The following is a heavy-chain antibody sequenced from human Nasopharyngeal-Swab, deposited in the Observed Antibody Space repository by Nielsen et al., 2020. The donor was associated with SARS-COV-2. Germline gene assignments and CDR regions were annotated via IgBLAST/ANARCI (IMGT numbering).Heavy chain of an antibody. Sequence: ASVKVSCKASGYTFTGYYMHWVRQAPGQGLEWMGRIKPYSGGGTYYSQKFEDRVTMTRDMSINTVYMELSSLRSDDTAVYYCAADARGYCSGGSCYSVLWGQGTLVTVSS. V-gene: IGHV1-2*06. CDR2: IKPYSGGGT. J-gene: IGHJ4*02. CDR3: AADARGYCSGGSCYSVL. CDR1: GYTFTGYY. D-gene: IGHD2-15*01.